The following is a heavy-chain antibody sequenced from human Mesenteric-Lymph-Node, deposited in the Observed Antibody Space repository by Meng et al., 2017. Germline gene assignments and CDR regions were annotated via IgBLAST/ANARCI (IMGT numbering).Heavy chain of an antibody. CDR1: GGSFSGYY. CDR3: ARGGYYSFDY. CDR2: INHSGST. V-gene: IGHV4-34*01. Sequence: QVPLQQWGAGLLKPSETLSLTCAVYGGSFSGYYWSWIRQPPGKGLEWIGEINHSGSTNYNPSLKSRVTISVDKSKNQFSLKLTSVTAADTAVYYCARGGYYSFDYWGQGTLVTVSS. D-gene: IGHD5-18*01. J-gene: IGHJ4*02.